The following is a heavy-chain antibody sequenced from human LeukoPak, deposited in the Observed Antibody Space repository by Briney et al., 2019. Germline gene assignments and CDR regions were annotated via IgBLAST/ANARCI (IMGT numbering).Heavy chain of an antibody. CDR3: ARTPQKYCSSTTCYPDY. D-gene: IGHD2-2*01. CDR1: GFIFSSYA. Sequence: GGSLRLSCAASGFIFSSYAMSWVRLAPGKGLEWVSTISGSGDTTYYADSVRGRFTVSRDNSKNTLYLQMNSLRAENTAVYYCARTPQKYCSSTTCYPDYWGQGTLVTVSS. J-gene: IGHJ4*02. V-gene: IGHV3-23*01. CDR2: ISGSGDTT.